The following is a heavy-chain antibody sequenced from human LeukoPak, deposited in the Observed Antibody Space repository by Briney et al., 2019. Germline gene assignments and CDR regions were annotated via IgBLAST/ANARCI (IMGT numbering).Heavy chain of an antibody. CDR1: GFTFSSYW. D-gene: IGHD3-22*01. V-gene: IGHV3-7*01. CDR2: IKQDGSEQ. CDR3: ARDPRYYSDLYYFDY. J-gene: IGHJ4*02. Sequence: GGSLRLSCAASGFTFSSYWMSWVRQAPGKGLEWVAYIKQDGSEQSYVDSVKGRFTISRDNAKNSLYLQMNSLRAEDTAVNYCARDPRYYSDLYYFDYWGQGTLVTVSS.